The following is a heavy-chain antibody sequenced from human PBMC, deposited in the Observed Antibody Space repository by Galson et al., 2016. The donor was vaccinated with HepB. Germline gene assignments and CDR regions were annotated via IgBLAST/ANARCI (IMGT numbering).Heavy chain of an antibody. J-gene: IGHJ4*02. V-gene: IGHV1-2*05. CDR1: GYTFTGYY. CDR3: AREGFYGSGSPGTLDV. CDR2: INPKSGAT. D-gene: IGHD3-10*01. Sequence: SVKVSCKASGYTFTGYYIHWVRQAPGQGLEWMGRINPKSGATNYAQKLQGRLTMTRDTSSNAAYMELGSLRSDDTGVYYCAREGFYGSGSPGTLDVWGQGTLVTVSS.